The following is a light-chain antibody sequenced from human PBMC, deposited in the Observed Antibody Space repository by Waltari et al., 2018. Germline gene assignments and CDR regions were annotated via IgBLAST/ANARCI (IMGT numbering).Light chain of an antibody. J-gene: IGLJ2*01. Sequence: QSVLTQPPSASGTPGQRVTISCSGSSSNIGSNTVNWYQQLPGTAPKLLIYSNKPRPAGVPARCSGSKSGTSASLAISGLQSEDEADYYCAAWDDSLNGLVFGGGTKLTVL. CDR3: AAWDDSLNGLV. CDR2: SNK. CDR1: SSNIGSNT. V-gene: IGLV1-44*01.